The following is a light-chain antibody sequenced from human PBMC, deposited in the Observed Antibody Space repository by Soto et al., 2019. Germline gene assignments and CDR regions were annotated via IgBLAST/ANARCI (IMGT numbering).Light chain of an antibody. CDR1: QTVRNNY. Sequence: EFVLTQSPGTLSLSPGERASLSCRASQTVRNNYLAWYQQKPGQAPRLLIYGASNRATGIPDRFSGSGSGTDFTLTISRLEPEDFAVYYCQQYVSSGTFGQVTKVDNK. V-gene: IGKV3-20*01. CDR3: QQYVSSGT. CDR2: GAS. J-gene: IGKJ1*01.